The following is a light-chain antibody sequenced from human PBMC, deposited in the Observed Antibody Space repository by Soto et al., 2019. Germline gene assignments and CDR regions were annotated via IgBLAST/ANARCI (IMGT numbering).Light chain of an antibody. CDR2: GNS. Sequence: QSVLTQPPSVSGAQGQRVTISCTGSSSNIGAGYDVHWYQQLPGTAPKLLIYGNSNRPSGVPDRFSGSKSGTSASLAITGLQAEDEADYYCQSYDSSLDGVFGGGTKLTVL. J-gene: IGLJ2*01. CDR1: SSNIGAGYD. CDR3: QSYDSSLDGV. V-gene: IGLV1-40*01.